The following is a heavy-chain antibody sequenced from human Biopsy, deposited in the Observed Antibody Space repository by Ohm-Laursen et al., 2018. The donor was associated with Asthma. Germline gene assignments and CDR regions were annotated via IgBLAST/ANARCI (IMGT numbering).Heavy chain of an antibody. CDR2: ISNDGKNE. CDR1: GFTFSNYA. Sequence: SLRLSCTASGFTFSNYAMHWVRQAPGKGLEWVAVISNDGKNEYYGDSVKGRFTISRDKSKSTLYLEMNSLRAEDTAVYFCAKEVFPGWELRRGPDYWGQGTLVTVSS. J-gene: IGHJ4*02. V-gene: IGHV3-30-3*02. D-gene: IGHD1-26*01. CDR3: AKEVFPGWELRRGPDY.